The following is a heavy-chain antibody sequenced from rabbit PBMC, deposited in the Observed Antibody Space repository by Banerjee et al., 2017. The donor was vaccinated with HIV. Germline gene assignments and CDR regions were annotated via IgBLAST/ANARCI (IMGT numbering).Heavy chain of an antibody. CDR3: ARESGSAGAGYAL. J-gene: IGHJ4*01. Sequence: QSLEESGGDLVKPGASLTLTCTASGFSFSSSDWICWVRQAPGKGLEWIACISTGSSGSTYYASWAKGRFTISKTSSTTVTLQMTSLTAADTATYFCARESGSAGAGYALWGPGTLVTVS. CDR1: GFSFSSSDW. CDR2: ISTGSSGST. D-gene: IGHD6-1*01. V-gene: IGHV1S40*01.